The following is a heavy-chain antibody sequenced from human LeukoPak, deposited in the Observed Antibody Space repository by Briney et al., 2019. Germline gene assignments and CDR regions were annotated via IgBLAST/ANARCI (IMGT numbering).Heavy chain of an antibody. V-gene: IGHV1-2*02. CDR3: ARAPPITRGPFDP. Sequence: ASVKVSCKASGYTFTGYYMDWVRQAPGQGLEWMGWINPNSGGTIYAQKFQGRVTMTRDTSISTVYMELSRLRSDDTAVYYCARAPPITRGPFDPWGQGTLVTVSS. J-gene: IGHJ5*02. CDR2: INPNSGGT. D-gene: IGHD3-10*01. CDR1: GYTFTGYY.